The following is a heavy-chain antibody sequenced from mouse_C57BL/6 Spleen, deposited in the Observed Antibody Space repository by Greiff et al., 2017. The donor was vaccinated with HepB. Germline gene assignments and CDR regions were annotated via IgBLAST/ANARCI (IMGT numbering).Heavy chain of an antibody. CDR3: ASETAQATWGFAY. J-gene: IGHJ3*01. CDR2: INPNYGTT. V-gene: IGHV1-39*01. CDR1: GYSFTDYN. D-gene: IGHD3-2*02. Sequence: VHVKQSGPELVKPGASVKISCKASGYSFTDYNMNWVKQSNGKSLEWIGVINPNYGTTSYNQKFKGKATLTVDQSSSTAYMQLNSLTSEDSAVYYCASETAQATWGFAYWGQGTLVTVSA.